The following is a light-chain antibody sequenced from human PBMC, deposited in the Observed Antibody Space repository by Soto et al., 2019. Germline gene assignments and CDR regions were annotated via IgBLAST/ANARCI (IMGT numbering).Light chain of an antibody. V-gene: IGLV2-14*01. Sequence: QSALTQPASVSGSPGQSITISCTGTSSDVGAYNYVSWYQQHPGKAPKLLIYDVSNRPSGVSNRFSGSKSGNTASLTISGLQAEDEADYYCCSYTCSSTRLYDFGTGIKLTVL. CDR1: SSDVGAYNY. CDR3: CSYTCSSTRLYD. CDR2: DVS. J-gene: IGLJ1*01.